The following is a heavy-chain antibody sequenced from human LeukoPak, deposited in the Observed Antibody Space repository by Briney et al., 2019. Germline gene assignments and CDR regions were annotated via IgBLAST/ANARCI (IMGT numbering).Heavy chain of an antibody. J-gene: IGHJ3*02. CDR2: IYYSGST. CDR3: ARHVELSSSEAFDI. CDR1: RGSISRYC. Sequence: PSETLSLTCTVSRGSISRYCWSWIRQPPGKRLEWIGYIYYSGSTSYNPSLKSRVTISVDTSKNQFSLKLSSVTAADTAVYYCARHVELSSSEAFDIWGQGTMVTVSS. V-gene: IGHV4-59*08. D-gene: IGHD6-13*01.